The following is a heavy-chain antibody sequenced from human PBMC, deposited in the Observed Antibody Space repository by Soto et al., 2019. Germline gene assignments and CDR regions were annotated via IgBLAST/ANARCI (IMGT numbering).Heavy chain of an antibody. D-gene: IGHD3-10*01. CDR2: IWYDGSEK. J-gene: IGHJ6*02. V-gene: IGHV3-33*01. CDR1: GFPFSSYG. CDR3: ARLYGSGKEGVRGVDV. Sequence: QEQLVESGGGVVQPGTSLRLSCAAFGFPFSSYGMHWVRQAPGKGLEWVTVIWYDGSEKRYADSVTGRFTISRDNSKNTVLLQMNSLRVEDTAVYYCARLYGSGKEGVRGVDVWGQGTTVIVSS.